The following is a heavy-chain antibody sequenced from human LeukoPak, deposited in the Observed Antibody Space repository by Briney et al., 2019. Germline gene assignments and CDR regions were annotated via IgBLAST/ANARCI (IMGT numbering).Heavy chain of an antibody. CDR2: ISSSSSYI. D-gene: IGHD3-22*01. CDR1: GFTFSSYS. CDR3: ARVATYYYDSSGYAEAFDI. V-gene: IGHV3-21*01. Sequence: PGGSLRLSCAASGFTFSSYSMNWVRQAPGKGLEWVSSISSSSSYIYYADSVKGRFTISRDNAKNSLYLQMNSLRAEDTAVYYCARVATYYYDSSGYAEAFDIWGQGTMVTVSS. J-gene: IGHJ3*02.